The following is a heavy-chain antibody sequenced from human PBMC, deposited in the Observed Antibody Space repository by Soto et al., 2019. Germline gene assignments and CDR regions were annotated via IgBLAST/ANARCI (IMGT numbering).Heavy chain of an antibody. D-gene: IGHD3-3*01. J-gene: IGHJ5*02. CDR1: GGSISSYY. V-gene: IGHV4-4*07. CDR3: ARDSREYYDFWSGREENWFDP. Sequence: SETLSLTCTVSGGSISSYYWSWIRQPAGKGLEWIGRIYTSGSTNYNPSLKSRVTMSVDTSKNQFSLKLSSVTAADTAVYYCARDSREYYDFWSGREENWFDPWGQGTLVTVSS. CDR2: IYTSGST.